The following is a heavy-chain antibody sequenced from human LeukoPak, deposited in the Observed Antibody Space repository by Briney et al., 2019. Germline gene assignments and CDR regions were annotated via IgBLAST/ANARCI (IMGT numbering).Heavy chain of an antibody. V-gene: IGHV4-39*07. D-gene: IGHD1-26*01. CDR2: IYYSGST. J-gene: IGHJ4*02. CDR1: GGSISSSSYY. Sequence: PSETLSLTCTVSGGSISSSSYYWGWIRQPPGKGLEWIGSIYYSGSTYYNPSLKSRVTISVDTSKNQFSLKLSSVTAANTAVYYCARVSPVGATIEIYFDYWGQGTLVTVSS. CDR3: ARVSPVGATIEIYFDY.